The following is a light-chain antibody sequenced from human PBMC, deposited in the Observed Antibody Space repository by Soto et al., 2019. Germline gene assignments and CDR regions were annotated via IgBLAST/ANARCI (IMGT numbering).Light chain of an antibody. CDR3: CSYAGGSTYV. CDR1: SRDVGSYNL. Sequence: QSVLTQPASVSGSPGQSITISCTGTSRDVGSYNLVSWYQQHPGKAPKLLIYEGNKRPSGVSDGFSGSKSGNTASLTISGLRAEDEADYYCCSYAGGSTYVFGSGTKLTVL. V-gene: IGLV2-23*01. J-gene: IGLJ6*01. CDR2: EGN.